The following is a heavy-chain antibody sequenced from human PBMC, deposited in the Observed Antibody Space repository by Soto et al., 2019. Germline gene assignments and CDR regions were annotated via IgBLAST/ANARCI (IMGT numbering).Heavy chain of an antibody. Sequence: QVQLVQSGAEVKKPGSSVRVSCKVSGGTFTTYTIDWVRQAPGQGLEWMGRIIPVIGLTNYGLPGRVTITADKSTSTAYLELSGLKSEDTAMYYCAKNLAGTDQNAYDIWGQGTMVTVSS. CDR2: IIPVIGLT. V-gene: IGHV1-69*02. CDR1: GGTFTTYT. J-gene: IGHJ3*02. D-gene: IGHD2-8*02. CDR3: AKNLAGTDQNAYDI.